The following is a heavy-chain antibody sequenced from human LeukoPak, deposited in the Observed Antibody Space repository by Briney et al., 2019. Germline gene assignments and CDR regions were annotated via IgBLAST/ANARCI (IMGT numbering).Heavy chain of an antibody. J-gene: IGHJ6*04. Sequence: PGGSPRLSCAASGFTFSSYAMSWVRQAPGKGLEWVSAISGSGGSTYYADSVKGRFTISRDNSKNTLYLQMNSLRAEDTAVYYCAKDYCSSTSCHYYYYGMDVWGKGTTVTVSS. D-gene: IGHD2-2*01. V-gene: IGHV3-23*01. CDR1: GFTFSSYA. CDR2: ISGSGGST. CDR3: AKDYCSSTSCHYYYYGMDV.